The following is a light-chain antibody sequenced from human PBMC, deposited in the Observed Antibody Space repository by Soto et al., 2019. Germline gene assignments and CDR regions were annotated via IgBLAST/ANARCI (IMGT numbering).Light chain of an antibody. V-gene: IGKV1-9*01. J-gene: IGKJ5*01. CDR3: LQDYNYPIT. CDR2: AAS. CDR1: QGISSH. Sequence: DIQLTHSPSFLAASVGDRVTLTCPASQGISSHLAWYQQKPGKATKLLIYAASTLHGGVPSRFSGSGSGTDFALTITSLQAEDFATYYCLQDYNYPITFGQGTRREIK.